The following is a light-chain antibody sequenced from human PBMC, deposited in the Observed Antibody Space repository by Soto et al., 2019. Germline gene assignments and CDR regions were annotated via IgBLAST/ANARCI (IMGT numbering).Light chain of an antibody. CDR3: QSYDSSLSGYV. J-gene: IGLJ1*01. CDR1: SSNIGAGYD. Sequence: QSVLTQPPSVSGAPGQRVTISCTGSSSNIGAGYDVHWYQQLPGTAPKLLIYGNSNRLSGVPDRFSGSKSGTSASLAITGLQAEDEAEYYCQSYDSSLSGYVFGTGTKVTVL. CDR2: GNS. V-gene: IGLV1-40*01.